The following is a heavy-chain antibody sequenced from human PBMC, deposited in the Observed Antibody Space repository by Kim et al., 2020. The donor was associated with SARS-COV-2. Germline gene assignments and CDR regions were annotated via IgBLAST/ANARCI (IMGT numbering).Heavy chain of an antibody. CDR2: TYYRSKWYN. Sequence: SQTLSLTCAISGDSVSSNSAAWNWIRQSPSRGLEWLGRTYYRSKWYNDYAVSVKSRITINPDTSKNQFSLQLNSVTPEDTAVYYCARGTIFGVVINYYYYGMDVWGQGTTVTVSS. CDR1: GDSVSSNSAA. D-gene: IGHD3-3*01. J-gene: IGHJ6*02. CDR3: ARGTIFGVVINYYYYGMDV. V-gene: IGHV6-1*01.